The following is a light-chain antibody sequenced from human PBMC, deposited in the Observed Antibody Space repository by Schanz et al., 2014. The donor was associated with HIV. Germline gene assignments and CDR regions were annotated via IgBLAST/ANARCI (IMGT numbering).Light chain of an antibody. CDR1: SSDVGGYNY. CDR2: DVS. J-gene: IGLJ2*01. V-gene: IGLV2-11*01. Sequence: QSALTQPRSVSGSPGQSVTISCTGTSSDVGGYNYVSWYQQHPGKAPKVMIYDVSRRPSGVPDRFSGSKSGNTASLTISGLQAEDEADYYCCSYAGTNNPVFGGGTKLTVL. CDR3: CSYAGTNNPV.